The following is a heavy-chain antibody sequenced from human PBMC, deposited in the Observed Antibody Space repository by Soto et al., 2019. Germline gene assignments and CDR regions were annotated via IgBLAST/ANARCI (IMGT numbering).Heavy chain of an antibody. D-gene: IGHD3-10*01. CDR3: ARGRASGSYYLLDY. Sequence: AAVKVSCEASGDTVTTYNINWVRQATGHGLEWMGWINPNSGNIGYAQRFQGRVTMTRDTAIRTAYMEVSSLRSDDTAVYYCARGRASGSYYLLDYWGQGTLVTVSS. V-gene: IGHV1-8*01. CDR1: GDTVTTYN. CDR2: INPNSGNI. J-gene: IGHJ4*02.